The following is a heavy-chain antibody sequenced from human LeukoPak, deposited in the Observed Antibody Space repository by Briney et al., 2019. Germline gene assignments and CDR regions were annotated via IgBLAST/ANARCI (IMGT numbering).Heavy chain of an antibody. CDR1: GYSISSGYY. CDR2: IYHSGST. J-gene: IGHJ4*02. D-gene: IGHD4-11*01. V-gene: IGHV4-38-2*02. Sequence: SETLSLTCTVSGYSISSGYYWGWIRQPPGKGLEWIGSIYHSGSTYYNPSLKSRVTISVDTSKNQFSLKLSSVTAADTAVYYCARVGSYSNLIEYYLDYWGQGTLVTVSS. CDR3: ARVGSYSNLIEYYLDY.